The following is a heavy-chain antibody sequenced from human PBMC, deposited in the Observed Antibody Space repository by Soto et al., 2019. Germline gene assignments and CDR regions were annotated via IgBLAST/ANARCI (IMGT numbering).Heavy chain of an antibody. CDR1: GFTFDDYA. CDR3: AMSNSNDLYYHFES. J-gene: IGHJ4*02. Sequence: PGGSLRLSCAASGFTFDDYAMHWVRQAPGEGLEWVSGINWNSDTIGYADSVKGRFTVSRDNAKGSLLLQMSSLRAEDTAVYFCAMSNSNDLYYHFESWGQGTPVTVSS. D-gene: IGHD3-22*01. CDR2: INWNSDTI. V-gene: IGHV3-9*01.